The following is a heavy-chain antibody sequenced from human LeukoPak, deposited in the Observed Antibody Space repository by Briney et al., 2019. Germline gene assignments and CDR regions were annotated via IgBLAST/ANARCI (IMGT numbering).Heavy chain of an antibody. D-gene: IGHD2-8*02. CDR3: ARVEYWSNPPDY. CDR2: IRAYNGNT. CDR1: GCTFTSYG. J-gene: IGHJ4*02. Sequence: ASVKVSCKASGCTFTSYGISWVRQAPGQGLEWMGWIRAYNGNTNYAQKLQGRVTMTTDTSTSTAYMELRSLRSDDTAVYYCARVEYWSNPPDYWGQGALVTVSS. V-gene: IGHV1-18*04.